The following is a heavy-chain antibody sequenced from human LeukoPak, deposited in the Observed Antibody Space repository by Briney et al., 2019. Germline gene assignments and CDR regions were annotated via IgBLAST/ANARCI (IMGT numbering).Heavy chain of an antibody. J-gene: IGHJ4*02. CDR2: IRSDGSEI. CDR1: GFTYCTYS. CDR3: VPNATTGFGNGTY. Sequence: PGGSLRLSSAASGFTYCTYSMHRLRQAPGKGLEWVAFIRSDGSEIYHVDSVKGRFTISRDNSKNALDLQMNSLRAEDTAVYYCVPNATTGFGNGTYWGQGTLVTVSS. D-gene: IGHD1-1*01. V-gene: IGHV3-30*02.